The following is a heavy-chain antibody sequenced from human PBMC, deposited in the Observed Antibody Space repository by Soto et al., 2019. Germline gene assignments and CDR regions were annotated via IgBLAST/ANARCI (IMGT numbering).Heavy chain of an antibody. CDR1: GFTFSNYA. J-gene: IGHJ4*02. CDR3: AKGGRLRYFDWLFHDFDY. CDR2: ISGSGGST. Sequence: PGGSLRLSCAASGFTFSNYAMSWVRQAPGKGLEWVSAISGSGGSTYYADSVKGRFTISRDNSKNPLYLQMNSLRAEDTAVYYCAKGGRLRYFDWLFHDFDYWGQGALVTVSS. V-gene: IGHV3-23*01. D-gene: IGHD3-9*01.